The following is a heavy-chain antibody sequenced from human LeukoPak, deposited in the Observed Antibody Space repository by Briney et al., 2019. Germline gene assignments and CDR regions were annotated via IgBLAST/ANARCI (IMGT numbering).Heavy chain of an antibody. CDR2: INHSGST. CDR1: GGSMSSSGYY. J-gene: IGHJ4*02. CDR3: ASSGRITMVRGIFRDY. V-gene: IGHV4-39*07. D-gene: IGHD3-10*01. Sequence: SETLSLTCTVSGGSMSSSGYYWSWIRQPPRKGLEWIGEINHSGSTNYNPSLKSRVTISVDTSKNQFSLKLSSVTAVDTAVYYCASSGRITMVRGIFRDYWGQGTLVTVSS.